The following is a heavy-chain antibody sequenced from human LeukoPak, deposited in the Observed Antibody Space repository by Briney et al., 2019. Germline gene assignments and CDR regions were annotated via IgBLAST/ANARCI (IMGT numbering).Heavy chain of an antibody. J-gene: IGHJ5*02. CDR2: INHSGST. CDR3: ARGRGARSSRWYNWFDP. CDR1: GGSFSAYY. V-gene: IGHV4-34*01. D-gene: IGHD6-13*01. Sequence: KPSETLSLTCAVYGGSFSAYYWGWIRQPPGKGLEWIGEINHSGSTNYNPSLKSRVTISIDTSKNQFSLEMSSVTAADTAVYYCARGRGARSSRWYNWFDPWGQGTLVTVSS.